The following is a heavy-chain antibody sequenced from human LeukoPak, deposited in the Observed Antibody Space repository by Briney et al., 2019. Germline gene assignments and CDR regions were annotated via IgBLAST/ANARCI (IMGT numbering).Heavy chain of an antibody. J-gene: IGHJ4*02. V-gene: IGHV1-69*04. CDR1: GGTFSSYA. CDR2: TIPILGIA. Sequence: SVKVSCKASGGTFSSYAISWVRQAPGQGLEWMGRTIPILGIANYAQKFQGRVTITADKSTSTAYMELSSLRSEDTAVYYCARVGTYYYDTAFDYWGQGTLVTVSS. CDR3: ARVGTYYYDTAFDY. D-gene: IGHD3-22*01.